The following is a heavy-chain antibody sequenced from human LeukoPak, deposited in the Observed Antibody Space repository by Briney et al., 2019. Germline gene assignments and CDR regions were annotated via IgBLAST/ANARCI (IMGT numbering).Heavy chain of an antibody. D-gene: IGHD5-12*01. J-gene: IGHJ4*02. CDR1: GDSIRSGTYY. Sequence: SETLSLTCSVSGDSIRSGTYYWRWIRQPAGKGLEWIGRIYTSGSTNYNPSLKSRVTISVDTSKNQFSLKLTSVTAADTAVYYCARGGGATRIDYWGQGTLVTVSS. V-gene: IGHV4-61*02. CDR2: IYTSGST. CDR3: ARGGGATRIDY.